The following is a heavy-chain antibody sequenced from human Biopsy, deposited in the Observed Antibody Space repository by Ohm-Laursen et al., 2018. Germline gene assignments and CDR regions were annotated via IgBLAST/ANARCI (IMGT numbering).Heavy chain of an antibody. CDR3: AGGAAKGYPYDH. CDR1: GGTFNSYV. V-gene: IGHV1-69*06. CDR2: IIPTFDTP. D-gene: IGHD6-13*01. J-gene: IGHJ5*02. Sequence: AASVKVSCKTSGGTFNSYVITWVRQAPGQGLEWMGRIIPTFDTPTYAPDFQGRVTFTADKSTGTATLDLRSLTSEDTAVYYCAGGAAKGYPYDHWGQGTLVTVSS.